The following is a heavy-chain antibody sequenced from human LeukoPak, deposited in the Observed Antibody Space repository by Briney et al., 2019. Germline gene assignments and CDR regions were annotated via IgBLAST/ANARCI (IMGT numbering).Heavy chain of an antibody. V-gene: IGHV4-59*01. CDR1: GGSIRSFY. J-gene: IGHJ4*02. CDR3: ARGHYDSSGYYYDY. Sequence: PSETLSLTCTVSGGSIRSFYWSWIRQPPGKGLEWIGYIYYSGSTNYNPSLKSRVTISVDTSKNQFSLKLSSVTAADTAVYYCARGHYDSSGYYYDYWGQGTLVTVSS. D-gene: IGHD3-22*01. CDR2: IYYSGST.